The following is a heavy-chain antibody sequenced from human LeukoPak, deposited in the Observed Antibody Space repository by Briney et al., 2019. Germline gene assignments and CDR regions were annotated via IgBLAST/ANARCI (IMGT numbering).Heavy chain of an antibody. CDR1: GFTFDDYG. J-gene: IGHJ3*02. Sequence: GGSLRLSCAASGFTFDDYGMRWVRQPPGKGLEWVSGINWNGGSTGYVGSVKGRFTIARDNAKNSLYLQMNSLRAEDTALYYCARGYCTNGVCSDAFDIWGQGTMVTVSS. CDR2: INWNGGST. V-gene: IGHV3-20*04. D-gene: IGHD2-8*01. CDR3: ARGYCTNGVCSDAFDI.